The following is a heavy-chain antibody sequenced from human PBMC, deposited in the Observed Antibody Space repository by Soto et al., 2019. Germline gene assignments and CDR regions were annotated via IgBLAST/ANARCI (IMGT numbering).Heavy chain of an antibody. CDR1: GFTFSTYG. CDR3: AKEYGSTWIDH. Sequence: LRLSCAASGFTFSTYGMHWVRQAPGKGLEWVAAMSYDGTKQYYVDSVKGRFTISRDNSRNTLFLQLNSLRDEDTAVYYCAKEYGSTWIDHWGQGTPVTVSS. D-gene: IGHD6-13*01. J-gene: IGHJ4*02. V-gene: IGHV3-30*18. CDR2: MSYDGTKQ.